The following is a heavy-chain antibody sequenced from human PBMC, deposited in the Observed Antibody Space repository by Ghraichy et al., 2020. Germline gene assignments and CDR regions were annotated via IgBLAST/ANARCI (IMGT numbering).Heavy chain of an antibody. CDR3: ARGLDSGSYYAQYWFDP. CDR1: GGSISSYY. Sequence: SETLSLTCTVSGGSISSYYWSWIRQPPGKGLEWIGYIYYSGSTNYNPSLKSRVTISVDTSKNQFSLKLSSVTAADTAVYYCARGLDSGSYYAQYWFDPWGQGTLVTVSS. D-gene: IGHD1-26*01. V-gene: IGHV4-59*01. J-gene: IGHJ5*02. CDR2: IYYSGST.